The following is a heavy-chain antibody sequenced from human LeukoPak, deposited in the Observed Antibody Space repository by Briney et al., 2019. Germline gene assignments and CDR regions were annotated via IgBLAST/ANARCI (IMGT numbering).Heavy chain of an antibody. D-gene: IGHD5-18*01. CDR1: GFTFSSYS. Sequence: GGSLRLSCAASGFTFSSYSMNWVRQAPGKGLEWVSSISSSSSYIYYADSVKGRFTISRDNAKNSLYLQMNSLRAEDTAVYYCARDQGYSYGYAFDIWGQGTMVTVSS. CDR2: ISSSSSYI. CDR3: ARDQGYSYGYAFDI. V-gene: IGHV3-21*01. J-gene: IGHJ3*02.